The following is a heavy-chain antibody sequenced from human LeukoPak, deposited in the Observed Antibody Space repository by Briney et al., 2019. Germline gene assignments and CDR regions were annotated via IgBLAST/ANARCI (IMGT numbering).Heavy chain of an antibody. Sequence: PSQTLSLTCTVSGGSTSSGDYYWSWIRQPPGKGLEWIGFIYYSGSTSYNPSLKSRVTISLDTSKNYFSLKLTSVTAADTAMYYCARGDYYDSRGYYYHWGQGTLVTVSS. D-gene: IGHD3-22*01. J-gene: IGHJ5*02. V-gene: IGHV4-30-4*08. CDR1: GGSTSSGDYY. CDR3: ARGDYYDSRGYYYH. CDR2: IYYSGST.